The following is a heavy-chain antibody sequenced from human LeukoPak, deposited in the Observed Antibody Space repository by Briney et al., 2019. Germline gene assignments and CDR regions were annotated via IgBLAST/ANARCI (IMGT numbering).Heavy chain of an antibody. CDR3: ARHPPHDYDDAIDI. Sequence: SETLSLTCTVSGGSISSYYWSWIRQPPGKGLEWIGYIYYSGSTNYNPSLKSRVTISVDTSKNQFSLKLSSVTAADTAVYYCARHPPHDYDDAIDIWGQGTMVTVSS. V-gene: IGHV4-59*08. J-gene: IGHJ3*02. CDR2: IYYSGST. CDR1: GGSISSYY. D-gene: IGHD4-17*01.